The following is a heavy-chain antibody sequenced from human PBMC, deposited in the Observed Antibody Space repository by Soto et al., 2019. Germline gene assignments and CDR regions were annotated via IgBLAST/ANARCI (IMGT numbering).Heavy chain of an antibody. J-gene: IGHJ4*02. Sequence: EVQLVESGGGLVKPGGSLRLSCAASGFTFSDNSMKWVRQAPGKGLEWVSSISSTSTFIFYADSVKGRFTISRDNAKNSLYLQMNSLRADDTAVYYCARQRGGREGDYWGQGTLVTVSS. V-gene: IGHV3-21*01. D-gene: IGHD1-26*01. CDR1: GFTFSDNS. CDR2: ISSTSTFI. CDR3: ARQRGGREGDY.